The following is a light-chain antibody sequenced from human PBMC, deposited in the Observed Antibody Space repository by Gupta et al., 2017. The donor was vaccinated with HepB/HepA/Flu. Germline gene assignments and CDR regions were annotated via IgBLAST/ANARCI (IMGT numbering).Light chain of an antibody. Sequence: QSALNQPRPVSWSPGQSLTISCTGTSSDVGGYNYFSWSQQHPGKAPKPMIYAVSKRPSGVPDRFSGSKSGNTASLTISGLQAADEADYYCCSYAGSYTYVVFGGGTKLTVL. V-gene: IGLV2-11*01. J-gene: IGLJ2*01. CDR3: CSYAGSYTYVV. CDR2: AVS. CDR1: SSDVGGYNY.